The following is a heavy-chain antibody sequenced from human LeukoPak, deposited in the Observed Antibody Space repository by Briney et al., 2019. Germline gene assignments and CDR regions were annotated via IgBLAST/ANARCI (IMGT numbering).Heavy chain of an antibody. D-gene: IGHD6-19*01. Sequence: PGGSLRLSCAASGFTFSAYSMSWVRQPPGEGLEWVSFITPTTNTVFYADSLKGRFTISRDNAKNSLYLQMNSLRDEDTAVYYCARVRSGWYDDYWGQGTLVTVSS. V-gene: IGHV3-48*02. J-gene: IGHJ4*02. CDR1: GFTFSAYS. CDR3: ARVRSGWYDDY. CDR2: ITPTTNTV.